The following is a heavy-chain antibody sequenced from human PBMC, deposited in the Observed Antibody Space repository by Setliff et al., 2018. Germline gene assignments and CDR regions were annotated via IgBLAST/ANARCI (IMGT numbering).Heavy chain of an antibody. J-gene: IGHJ6*03. CDR2: INPRTGVT. V-gene: IGHV1-2*02. CDR1: GYTFTGHY. D-gene: IGHD1-26*01. Sequence: ASVKVSCKASGYTFTGHYIHWVRQAPGQGLEWMGWINPRTGVTNYAQKFQGRVTMTRDTSITTVYMDLSSLKSDDTAVYYCARSPPNRGVGQGHYMDVWGIGTTVTVSS. CDR3: ARSPPNRGVGQGHYMDV.